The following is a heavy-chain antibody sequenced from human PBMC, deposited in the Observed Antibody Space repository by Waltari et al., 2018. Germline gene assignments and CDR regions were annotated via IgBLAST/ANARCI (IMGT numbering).Heavy chain of an antibody. V-gene: IGHV4-38-2*01. J-gene: IGHJ4*02. CDR1: GYSISSGYY. D-gene: IGHD6-19*01. CDR2: IYHSGST. CDR3: ATHSSGWYYFDY. Sequence: QVQLQESGPGLVKPSETLSLTCAVSGYSISSGYYWGWIRQPPGKGLEWIGSIYHSGSTYYNPSLKSRVTISVDTSKNQFSLKLSSVTAADTAVYYCATHSSGWYYFDYWGQGTLVTVSS.